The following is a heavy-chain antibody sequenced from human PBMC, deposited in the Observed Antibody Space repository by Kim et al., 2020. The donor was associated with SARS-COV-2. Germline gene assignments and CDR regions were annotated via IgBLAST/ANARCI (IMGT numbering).Heavy chain of an antibody. V-gene: IGHV3-7*03. J-gene: IGHJ3*01. D-gene: IGHD6-19*01. CDR2: LNQDGSAK. CDR1: GFSFSNYW. CDR3: ARLDGGSGGAVDF. Sequence: GGSLRLSCAASGFSFSNYWMTWVRQAPGKGLEWVARLNQDGSAKYYMDSLKGRLTISRDNAKSSLYLQMNSLRVDDTAVYYCARLDGGSGGAVDFWGRG.